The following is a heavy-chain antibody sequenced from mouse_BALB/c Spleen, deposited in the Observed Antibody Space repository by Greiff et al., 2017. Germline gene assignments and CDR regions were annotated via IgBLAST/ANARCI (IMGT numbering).Heavy chain of an antibody. CDR1: GYKFTSYN. D-gene: IGHD1-1*01. J-gene: IGHJ2*01. V-gene: IGHV1-12*01. Sequence: SGAELVRPGALVKLSCKASGYKFTSYNMHWVKQRPGQGLEWIGYIYPGNGSTNYNQKFKGKATMTADTSSSTAYMQISSLTSEDSAVYFCARGQLYYFDYWGQGTTLTVSS. CDR2: IYPGNGST. CDR3: ARGQLYYFDY.